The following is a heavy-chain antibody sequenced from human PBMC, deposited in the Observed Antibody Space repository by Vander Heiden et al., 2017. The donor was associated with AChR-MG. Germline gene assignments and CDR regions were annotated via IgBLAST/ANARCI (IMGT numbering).Heavy chain of an antibody. V-gene: IGHV4-4*07. J-gene: IGHJ5*02. CDR1: GGSISTYY. Sequence: QVHLQESGPGLVKPSATLSLTCTISGGSISTYYRSWIRQPAGKGLEWIGRVDTSGSTNYNPSLKSRVAMSLDTSKNQFSLKLRSLTAADTAVYYCAGDRSADWFDPWGQGTLVTVSS. CDR3: AGDRSADWFDP. CDR2: VDTSGST.